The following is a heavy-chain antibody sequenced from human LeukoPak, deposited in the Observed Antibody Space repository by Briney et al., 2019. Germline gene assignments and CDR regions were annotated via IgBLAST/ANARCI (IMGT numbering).Heavy chain of an antibody. Sequence: PGGSLRLSCGSSGFTFSSYWMSWVRQAPGKGLEWVANIKQDGSDKYYVESVWGRFTISRDNAKNSLYLQMNSLRAEDTAVYHCARQRVGATTDFDYWGQGTLVTVSS. CDR3: ARQRVGATTDFDY. V-gene: IGHV3-7*04. J-gene: IGHJ4*02. CDR2: IKQDGSDK. CDR1: GFTFSSYW. D-gene: IGHD1-26*01.